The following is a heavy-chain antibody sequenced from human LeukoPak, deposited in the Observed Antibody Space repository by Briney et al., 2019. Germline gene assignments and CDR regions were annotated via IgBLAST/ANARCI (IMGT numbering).Heavy chain of an antibody. CDR1: GGFISSHF. Sequence: PSETLSLTCTVSGGFISSHFWSWVRQPPGKGLEWIGEINHSGSTNYNPSLKSRVTISVDTSKNQFSLKLSSVTAADTAVYYCARGLRRAARPYYFQHWGQGTLVTVSS. CDR2: INHSGST. J-gene: IGHJ1*01. D-gene: IGHD6-6*01. CDR3: ARGLRRAARPYYFQH. V-gene: IGHV4-34*01.